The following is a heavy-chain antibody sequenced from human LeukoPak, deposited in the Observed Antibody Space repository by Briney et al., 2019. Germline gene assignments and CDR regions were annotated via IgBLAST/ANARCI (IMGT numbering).Heavy chain of an antibody. CDR2: ISAYNGNT. CDR3: ARDLAGDYGDY. D-gene: IGHD3-10*01. CDR1: GYTFTNYG. Sequence: ASVKVSCKASGYTFTNYGFTWVRQAPGQGLEWMGWISAYNGNTNYAQKFQGRVTMTTDTPTSTAYMELRSLRSDDTAVYYCARDLAGDYGDYWGQGTLVTVSS. J-gene: IGHJ4*02. V-gene: IGHV1-18*01.